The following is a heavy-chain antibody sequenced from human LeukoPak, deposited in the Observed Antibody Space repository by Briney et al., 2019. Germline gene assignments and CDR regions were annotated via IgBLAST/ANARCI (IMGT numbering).Heavy chain of an antibody. J-gene: IGHJ5*02. Sequence: GGSLRLSCAASGFPFSSYYMSWVRQAPGKGLEWVANINQGGSEKYYVESVKDRFTISRDNAKNSLYLQMSSLRAEDTAVYYCARVNRYSGYDFDQWGQGTLVTVSP. CDR1: GFPFSSYY. CDR2: INQGGSEK. V-gene: IGHV3-7*01. CDR3: ARVNRYSGYDFDQ. D-gene: IGHD5-12*01.